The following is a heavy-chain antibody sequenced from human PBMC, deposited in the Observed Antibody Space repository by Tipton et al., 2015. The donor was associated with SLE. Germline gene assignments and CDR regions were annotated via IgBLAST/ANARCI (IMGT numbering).Heavy chain of an antibody. CDR3: ARGITIFGVVITVNDY. CDR1: GFTFSSYA. CDR2: ISGSGGST. Sequence: SLRLSCAASGFTFSSYAMSWVRQAPGKGLEWVSAISGSGGSTYYADSVKGRFTISRDNSKNTLYLQMNSLRAEDTAVYYCARGITIFGVVITVNDYWGQGTLVTVSS. J-gene: IGHJ4*02. V-gene: IGHV3-23*01. D-gene: IGHD3-3*01.